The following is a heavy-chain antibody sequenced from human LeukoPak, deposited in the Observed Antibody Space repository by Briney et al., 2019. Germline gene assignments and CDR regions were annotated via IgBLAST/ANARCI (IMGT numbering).Heavy chain of an antibody. J-gene: IGHJ4*02. V-gene: IGHV4-59*01. Sequence: PSETLSLTCTVSRGALSSYYWSWIRQPPGKGLEWIGYIYYSGGTKYNPSLMSRVTISVDRAQSQFSLSLSSATAADTAVYYCARDSLYDSSGYYMDSWGQGTLVIVSS. CDR1: RGALSSYY. D-gene: IGHD3-22*01. CDR2: IYYSGGT. CDR3: ARDSLYDSSGYYMDS.